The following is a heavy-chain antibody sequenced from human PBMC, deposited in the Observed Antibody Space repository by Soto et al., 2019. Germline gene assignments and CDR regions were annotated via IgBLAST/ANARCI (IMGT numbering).Heavy chain of an antibody. Sequence: SETLSLTCTVSGGSISSSSYYWGWIRQPPGKGLEWIGSIYYSGSTYYNPSLKSRVTISVDTSKNQFSLMLGSVTAADTAVYYCVESDYIWGRHYNYPLSFDYWGQGTLVTVSS. CDR1: GGSISSSSYY. CDR2: IYYSGST. CDR3: VESDYIWGRHYNYPLSFDY. V-gene: IGHV4-39*01. J-gene: IGHJ4*02. D-gene: IGHD3-16*01.